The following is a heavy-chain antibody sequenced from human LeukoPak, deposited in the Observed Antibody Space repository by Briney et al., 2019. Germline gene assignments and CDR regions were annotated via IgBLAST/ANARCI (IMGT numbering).Heavy chain of an antibody. CDR2: TYYRSKWYN. J-gene: IGHJ4*02. D-gene: IGHD6-13*01. V-gene: IGHV6-1*01. CDR1: GDSVSSNSAG. Sequence: SQTLSLTCAISGDSVSSNSAGWNWIRQSPSRGLEWLGRTYYRSKWYNHYAVSVKSRITINSDTSKNQFSLQLNSVTPEDTAVYYCARDLTGDGSSWPYYFDYWGQGTLVTVSS. CDR3: ARDLTGDGSSWPYYFDY.